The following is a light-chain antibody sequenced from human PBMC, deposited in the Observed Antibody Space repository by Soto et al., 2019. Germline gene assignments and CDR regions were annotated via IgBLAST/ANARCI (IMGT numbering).Light chain of an antibody. CDR1: QSINNN. V-gene: IGKV3-15*01. CDR2: GAS. CDR3: QQYYSTPPWT. Sequence: EIVMTQSPATLSVSPGERVTLSCRASQSINNNLAWYQQKPGQAPRPLIYGASTRATEIPARFSGSGSGTEFTLTISSLQAEDVAVYYCQQYYSTPPWTFGQGTKVDIK. J-gene: IGKJ1*01.